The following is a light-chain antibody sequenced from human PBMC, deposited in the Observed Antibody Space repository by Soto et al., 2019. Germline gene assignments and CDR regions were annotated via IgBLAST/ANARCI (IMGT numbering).Light chain of an antibody. CDR1: QSISSN. CDR3: QQRSSWPAT. V-gene: IGKV3-11*01. J-gene: IGKJ4*01. CDR2: DAS. Sequence: EVVLTQSPATLSLSPGERATLSCRASQSISSNLVWYQQKVGQAPRLLIYDASNRATGISARFSGSGSGTDFTLTINSLEPEDFAVYYCQQRSSWPATFGGGTKVEIK.